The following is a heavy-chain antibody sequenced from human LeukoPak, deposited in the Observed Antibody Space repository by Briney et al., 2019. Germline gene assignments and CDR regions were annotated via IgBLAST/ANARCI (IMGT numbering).Heavy chain of an antibody. CDR3: SREGGAGGTIDY. CDR1: GFTVSSNY. D-gene: IGHD2-8*01. Sequence: GGSLKLSCAASGFTVSSNYMSWVRQAPGKGLEWVSVIYSGGSTYYADSVKGRFTISRDNSRNTLYLQMNSLRAEDTAVYYCSREGGAGGTIDYWGQGTLVTVSS. J-gene: IGHJ4*02. V-gene: IGHV3-53*01. CDR2: IYSGGST.